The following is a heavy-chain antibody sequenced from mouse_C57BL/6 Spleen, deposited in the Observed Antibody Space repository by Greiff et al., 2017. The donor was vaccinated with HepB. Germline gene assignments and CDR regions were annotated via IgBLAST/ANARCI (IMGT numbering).Heavy chain of an antibody. CDR3: ARRGTTVVAPGY. CDR2: IHPNSGST. V-gene: IGHV1-64*01. D-gene: IGHD1-1*01. Sequence: QVQLKESGAELVKPGASVKLSCKASGYTFTSYWMHWVKQRPGQGLEWIGMIHPNSGSTNYNEKFKSKATLTVDKSSSTAYMQLSSLTSEDSAVYYCARRGTTVVAPGYWGQGTTLTVSS. J-gene: IGHJ2*01. CDR1: GYTFTSYW.